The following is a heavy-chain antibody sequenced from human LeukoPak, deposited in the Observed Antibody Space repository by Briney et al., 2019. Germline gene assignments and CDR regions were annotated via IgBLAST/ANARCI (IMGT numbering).Heavy chain of an antibody. V-gene: IGHV1-18*01. CDR1: GYTFTSYG. D-gene: IGHD2-8*01. Sequence: GASVKVSCKASGYTFTSYGISWVRQAPGQGLEWMGWISAYNGNTNYAQKLQGRVTMTTDTSTSTAYMELRSLRSDDTAVYYCARDPSIVLMPGSYFDYWGQGTLVTVSS. CDR3: ARDPSIVLMPGSYFDY. J-gene: IGHJ4*02. CDR2: ISAYNGNT.